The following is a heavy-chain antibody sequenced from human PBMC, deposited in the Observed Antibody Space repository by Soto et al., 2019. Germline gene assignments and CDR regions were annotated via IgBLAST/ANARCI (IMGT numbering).Heavy chain of an antibody. CDR1: GFTFSSYG. D-gene: IGHD1-26*01. V-gene: IGHV3-30*18. Sequence: GSLRLSCAASGFTFSSYGMFWVRQAPGRGLERVAFISYDGSNKCSDSVKGRFTISRDNSKNTLYLQMNSLRAEDTAVYYCAKGSYSGRYSDFDCWGQGTLVTVSS. J-gene: IGHJ4*02. CDR2: ISYDGSNK. CDR3: AKGSYSGRYSDFDC.